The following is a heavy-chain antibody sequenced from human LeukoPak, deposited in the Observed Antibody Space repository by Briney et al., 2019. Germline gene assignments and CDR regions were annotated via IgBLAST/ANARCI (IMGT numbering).Heavy chain of an antibody. CDR2: ISGSDGST. J-gene: IGHJ4*02. CDR1: GFTFSSYA. CDR3: AKDSGGMATPDY. D-gene: IGHD5-24*01. V-gene: IGHV3-23*01. Sequence: QAGGSLRLSCAASGFTFSSYAMSWVRQAPGKGLEWVSGISGSDGSTNYADSVKGRFTISRENSKNTLYLQMNSLRAEDTAVYYCAKDSGGMATPDYWGQGTLVTVSS.